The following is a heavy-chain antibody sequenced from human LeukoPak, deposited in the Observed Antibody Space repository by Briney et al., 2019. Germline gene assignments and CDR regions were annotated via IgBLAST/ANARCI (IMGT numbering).Heavy chain of an antibody. Sequence: SETLSLTCTVSGGSISSYYWSWIRQPPGKGLEWIGYIYYSGGTNYNPSLKSRVTISVDTSKNQFSLKLSSVTAADTAVYYCASSAAAGRDDAFDIWGQGTMVTVSS. CDR2: IYYSGGT. CDR1: GGSISSYY. V-gene: IGHV4-59*08. CDR3: ASSAAAGRDDAFDI. J-gene: IGHJ3*02. D-gene: IGHD6-13*01.